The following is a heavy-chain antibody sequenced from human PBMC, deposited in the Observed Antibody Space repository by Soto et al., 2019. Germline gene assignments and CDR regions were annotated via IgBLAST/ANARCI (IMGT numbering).Heavy chain of an antibody. V-gene: IGHV1-18*04. CDR3: ARTGTYDY. CDR1: GYTFTRYG. D-gene: IGHD1-26*01. J-gene: IGHJ4*02. CDR2: VSPYIGNT. Sequence: QVHLVQSGAEVKKPGASVKVSCKASGYTFTRYGISWVRQAPGQGLEWVGWVSPYIGNTDYAQKLLGRVTLTTDTSTSTAYMELRSLRSDDTAVYYCARTGTYDYWGQGTLVTVSS.